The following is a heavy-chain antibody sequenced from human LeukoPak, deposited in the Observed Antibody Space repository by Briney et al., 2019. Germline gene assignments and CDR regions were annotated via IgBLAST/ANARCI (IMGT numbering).Heavy chain of an antibody. CDR1: GGSISSYY. V-gene: IGHV4-59*01. CDR3: AGDTYGTDS. D-gene: IGHD5-18*01. CDR2: IYYSGNS. J-gene: IGHJ5*01. Sequence: SETLSLTCTVSGGSISSYYWNWIRQPPGKGLQWIGYIYYSGNSNYNPSLKSRVTISIDTPKDQFYLKLTSVTAADTAVYYCAGDTYGTDSWGQGTLVTVSS.